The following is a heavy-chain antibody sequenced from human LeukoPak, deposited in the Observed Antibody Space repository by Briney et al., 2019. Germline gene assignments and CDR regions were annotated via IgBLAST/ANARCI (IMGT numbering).Heavy chain of an antibody. CDR2: IHHSAST. CDR1: GRSISTNNW. J-gene: IGHJ4*02. CDR3: SRYNSYDSSGYYGH. Sequence: PSETLSLTCALSGRSISTNNWWTWVRQPPGKGLGWIGEIHHSASTNYNPSLKSRLTISVDTSTNQFSLKLSCVTAAGTAVYYRSRYNSYDSSGYYGHWRQGTLVTVCS. D-gene: IGHD3-22*01. V-gene: IGHV4-4*02.